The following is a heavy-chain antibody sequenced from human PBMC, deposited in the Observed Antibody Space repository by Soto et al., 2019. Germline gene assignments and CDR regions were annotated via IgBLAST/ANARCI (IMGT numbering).Heavy chain of an antibody. CDR2: ISYDGNNK. CDR3: ARARLDTPALDY. V-gene: IGHV3-30*09. CDR1: GFTFSPYA. J-gene: IGHJ4*02. D-gene: IGHD2-2*01. Sequence: QVQLVESGGGVVQPGRSLRLSCAASGFTFSPYAMHWVRQAPGKGLEWVAVISYDGNNKNYADSVKGRLAISRDNSRTTLYLQMNSLRAEETAVYYCARARLDTPALDYWGEGTLVTVSS.